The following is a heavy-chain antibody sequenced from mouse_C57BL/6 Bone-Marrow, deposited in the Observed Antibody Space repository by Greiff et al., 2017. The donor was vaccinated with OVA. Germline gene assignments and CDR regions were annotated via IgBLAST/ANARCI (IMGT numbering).Heavy chain of an antibody. CDR1: GYTFTSYG. V-gene: IGHV1-81*01. D-gene: IGHD2-4*01. Sequence: VKLKESGAELARPGASVKLSCKASGYTFTSYGISWVKQRTGQGLEWIGEIYPRSGNTYYNEKFKGKATLTADKSSSTAYMELRSLTSEDSAVYFCARGIYDYVYYAMDYWGQGTSVTVSS. CDR2: IYPRSGNT. J-gene: IGHJ4*01. CDR3: ARGIYDYVYYAMDY.